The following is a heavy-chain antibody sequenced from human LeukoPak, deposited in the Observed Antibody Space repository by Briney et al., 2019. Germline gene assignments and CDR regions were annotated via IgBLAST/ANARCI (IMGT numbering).Heavy chain of an antibody. V-gene: IGHV4-4*07. Sequence: SETLSLTCTVSGGSISSYYWSWIRQPAGKGLEWIGRIYTSGSTNYNPSLKSRVTILVDTSKNQFSLKLSSVTAADTAVYYCASRSAVAGTNDYWGQGTLVTVSS. CDR1: GGSISSYY. D-gene: IGHD6-19*01. CDR3: ASRSAVAGTNDY. J-gene: IGHJ4*02. CDR2: IYTSGST.